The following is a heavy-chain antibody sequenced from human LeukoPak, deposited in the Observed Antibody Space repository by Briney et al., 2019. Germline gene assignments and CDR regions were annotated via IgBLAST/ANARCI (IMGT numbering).Heavy chain of an antibody. CDR3: ARILEGYYYFGLDV. Sequence: GGSLRLSCAASGFTFSDYYMSWIRQAPGKGLEWVPRIDGDGSSRSYADSVQGRFTISRDTGKKTVFLQMNSLSAEDTAVYYCARILEGYYYFGLDVWGQGTTVTVSS. CDR2: IDGDGSSR. CDR1: GFTFSDYY. D-gene: IGHD3/OR15-3a*01. V-gene: IGHV3-74*01. J-gene: IGHJ6*02.